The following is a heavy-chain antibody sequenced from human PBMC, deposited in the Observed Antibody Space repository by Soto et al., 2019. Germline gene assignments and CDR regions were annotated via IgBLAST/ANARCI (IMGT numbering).Heavy chain of an antibody. CDR2: IYGSGST. J-gene: IGHJ4*02. Sequence: SETLSLTCTVSGGSISGYYWNWIRQPAGKGLEWIGRIYGSGSTNYNPSLKSRVTMSVDTSRRQFSLRLSSVTAADTAIYYCARDFYDSSGFAQAYFDYWGRGTLVTVSS. CDR3: ARDFYDSSGFAQAYFDY. V-gene: IGHV4-4*07. D-gene: IGHD3-22*01. CDR1: GGSISGYY.